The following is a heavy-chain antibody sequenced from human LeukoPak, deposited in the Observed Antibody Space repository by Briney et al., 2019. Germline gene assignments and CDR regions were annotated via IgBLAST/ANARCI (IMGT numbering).Heavy chain of an antibody. CDR3: AKDRRPNSYSTRWLDY. J-gene: IGHJ4*02. CDR1: GFAFNTYS. CDR2: ICYDGSNK. D-gene: IGHD6-13*01. V-gene: IGHV3-30*02. Sequence: GGSLRLSCAASGFAFNTYSMNSVRQAPGKGLEWVAFICYDGSNKYYADCVKDRFTISRENSMNTLYLQINRLRAEDTAVYYCAKDRRPNSYSTRWLDYWRQPTQVTVSS.